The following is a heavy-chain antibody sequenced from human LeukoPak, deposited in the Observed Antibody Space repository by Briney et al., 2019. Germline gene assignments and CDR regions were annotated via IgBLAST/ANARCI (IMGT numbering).Heavy chain of an antibody. V-gene: IGHV2-5*02. J-gene: IGHJ4*02. D-gene: IGHD1-7*01. CDR1: GFSLSTSGVG. CDR2: IYWDDDK. Sequence: SGPTLVQPTQTLTLTCTFSGFSLSTSGVGVGWIRQPPGKALEWLALIYWDDDKRYSPSLKSRLTITKDNSKNQVVLTMTNMDPVDTATYYCAHAPDSAAAVELYYFDYWGQGTLVTVSS. CDR3: AHAPDSAAAVELYYFDY.